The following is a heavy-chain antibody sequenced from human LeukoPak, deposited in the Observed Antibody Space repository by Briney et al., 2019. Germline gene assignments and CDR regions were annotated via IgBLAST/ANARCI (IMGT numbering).Heavy chain of an antibody. CDR2: INQDGGTK. V-gene: IGHV3-7*01. CDR1: GFTFTTYY. Sequence: GGSLRLSCAASGFTFTTYYMSWVRHAPAKGLEGVANINQDGGTKYYVDSVKGRFTISRDNAINSVFLQMNALRVEGKAVYYRARANWPDDLGGRDTLVTVSS. J-gene: IGHJ1*01. D-gene: IGHD1-1*01. CDR3: ARANWPDDL.